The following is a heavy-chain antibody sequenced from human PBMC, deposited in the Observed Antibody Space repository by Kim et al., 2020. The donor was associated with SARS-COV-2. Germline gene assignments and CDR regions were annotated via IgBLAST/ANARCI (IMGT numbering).Heavy chain of an antibody. CDR3: AREIPTIDRYFDY. V-gene: IGHV4-31*02. Sequence: YTPSLKSRVTISVDTSKNQFSLKLSPVPAADTAVYYCAREIPTIDRYFDYWGQGTLVTVSS. D-gene: IGHD3-22*01. J-gene: IGHJ4*02.